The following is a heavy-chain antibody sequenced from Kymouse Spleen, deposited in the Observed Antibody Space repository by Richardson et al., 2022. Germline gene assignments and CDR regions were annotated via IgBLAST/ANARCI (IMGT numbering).Heavy chain of an antibody. V-gene: IGHV3-9*01. J-gene: IGHJ6*02. CDR2: ISWNSGSI. CDR3: AKDKGCSSTSCYGMDV. CDR1: GFTFDDYA. D-gene: IGHD2-2*02. Sequence: EVQLVESGGGLVQPGRSLRLSCAASGFTFDDYAMHWVRQAPGKGLEWVSGISWNSGSIGYADSVKGRFTISRDNAKNSLYLQMNSLRAEDTALYYCAKDKGCSSTSCYGMDVWGQGTTVTVSS.